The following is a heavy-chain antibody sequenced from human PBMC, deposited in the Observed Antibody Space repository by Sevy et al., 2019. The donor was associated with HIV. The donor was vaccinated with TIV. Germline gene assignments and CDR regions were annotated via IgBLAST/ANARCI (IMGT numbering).Heavy chain of an antibody. V-gene: IGHV1-69*13. J-gene: IGHJ4*02. CDR2: IIPIFGTA. D-gene: IGHD5-18*01. CDR3: ARGGYSYGYYGTFDY. Sequence: ASVKVSCKASGGTFSSYAISWVRQAPGQGLEWMGGIIPIFGTANYEQKFQGRVTITADESTGTAYMELSSLRSEDTAVYYCARGGYSYGYYGTFDYWGQGTLVTVSS. CDR1: GGTFSSYA.